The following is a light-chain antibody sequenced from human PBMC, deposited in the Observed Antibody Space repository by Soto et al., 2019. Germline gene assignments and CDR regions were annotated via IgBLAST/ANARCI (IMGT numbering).Light chain of an antibody. Sequence: EIVMTQSPATLSVSPGERATLSCRASQSVSSNLAWYQQKPGQAPTLLIYGASARATGIPARFSGSGSGTEFTLKISRVEAEDVGVYYCMQATQFPRTFGQGTKVEIK. J-gene: IGKJ1*01. CDR1: QSVSSN. CDR2: GAS. CDR3: MQATQFPRT. V-gene: IGKV3-15*01.